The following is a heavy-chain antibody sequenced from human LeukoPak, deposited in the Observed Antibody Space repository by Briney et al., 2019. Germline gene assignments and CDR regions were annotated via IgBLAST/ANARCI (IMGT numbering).Heavy chain of an antibody. V-gene: IGHV4-59*08. J-gene: IGHJ6*02. Sequence: PSETLSLTCTVSGGFISSYYWNWIRQPPGKGLEWIGHINYSGSTNPNPSLKSRVTMSVDTSKNQFSLKLSSMTAADTAVYYCARRGAARRYDGMDVWGQGTTVTVSS. D-gene: IGHD6-6*01. CDR1: GGFISSYY. CDR3: ARRGAARRYDGMDV. CDR2: INYSGST.